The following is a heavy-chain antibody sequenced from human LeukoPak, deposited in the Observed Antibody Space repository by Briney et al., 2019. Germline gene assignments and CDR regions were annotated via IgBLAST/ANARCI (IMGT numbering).Heavy chain of an antibody. Sequence: LSETLSLTCTVSGGSIGSNYWTWIRQPPGKGLEYIGYIYYTGGTNYNPSLKSRVTISVDTSKNQFSLKLSSVTAADTAVYFCAKYGNSGWVIDNWGQGTLVTVSS. V-gene: IGHV4-59*08. CDR2: IYYTGGT. J-gene: IGHJ4*02. CDR3: AKYGNSGWVIDN. CDR1: GGSIGSNY. D-gene: IGHD6-19*01.